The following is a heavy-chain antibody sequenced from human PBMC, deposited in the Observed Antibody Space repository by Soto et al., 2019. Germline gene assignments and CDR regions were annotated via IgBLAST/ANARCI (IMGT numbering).Heavy chain of an antibody. D-gene: IGHD2-15*01. CDR2: IYYSGST. CDR1: GGSISSYY. V-gene: IGHV4-59*01. Sequence: PSETLSLTCTVSGGSISSYYWSWIRQPPGKGLEWIVYIYYSGSTNYNPSLKSRVTISVDTSKNQFSLKLSSVTAADTAVYYCASTVVVAATTYFDYWGQGTLVTVSS. J-gene: IGHJ4*02. CDR3: ASTVVVAATTYFDY.